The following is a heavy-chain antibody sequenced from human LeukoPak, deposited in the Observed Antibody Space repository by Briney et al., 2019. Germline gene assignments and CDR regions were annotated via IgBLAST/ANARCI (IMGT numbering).Heavy chain of an antibody. CDR1: GYIFTNYY. Sequence: GASVKVSCKASGYIFTNYYMHWVRLAPGQGLGWMGIINPSGGSTSYAQKFQGRVTMTRDTSTSTVYMELSSLRSEDTAVYFCARDLASSGYYWDWGQGTLVTVSS. D-gene: IGHD3-22*01. J-gene: IGHJ4*02. CDR2: INPSGGST. V-gene: IGHV1-46*01. CDR3: ARDLASSGYYWD.